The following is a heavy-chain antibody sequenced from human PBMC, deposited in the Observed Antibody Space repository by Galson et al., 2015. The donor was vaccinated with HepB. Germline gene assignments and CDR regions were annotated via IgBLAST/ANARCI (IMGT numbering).Heavy chain of an antibody. J-gene: IGHJ4*02. CDR2: INPSGGST. V-gene: IGHV1-46*01. CDR1: GYTFTSYY. D-gene: IGHD3-3*01. Sequence: SVKVSCKASGYTFTSYYMHWVRQAPGQGLEWMGIINPSGGSTSYAQKFQGRVTMTRDTSTSTVYTELSSLRSEDTAVYYCARGGPLPYYDFWSGYYNSVGSDYWGQGTLVTVSS. CDR3: ARGGPLPYYDFWSGYYNSVGSDY.